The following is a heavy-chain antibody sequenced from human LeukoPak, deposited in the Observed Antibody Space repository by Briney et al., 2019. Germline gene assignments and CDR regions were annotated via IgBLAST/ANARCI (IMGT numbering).Heavy chain of an antibody. D-gene: IGHD3-22*01. J-gene: IGHJ5*02. CDR2: VDHGGYT. Sequence: PSETLSLTCAVYGGSLNAYYWSWIRQSPETGLEWIGQVDHGGYTKYNSSLESRLTISIDTSKNQFSLKLTSMTAADTGVYYCARGAQWGRPYWGGYYEHLTWFDPWGQGTQVAVSS. V-gene: IGHV4-34*01. CDR1: GGSLNAYY. CDR3: ARGAQWGRPYWGGYYEHLTWFDP.